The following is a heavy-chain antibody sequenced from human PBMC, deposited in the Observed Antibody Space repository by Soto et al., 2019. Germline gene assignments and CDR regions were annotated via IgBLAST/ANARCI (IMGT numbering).Heavy chain of an antibody. CDR3: ARATNLSHYYYYMNV. J-gene: IGHJ6*03. CDR1: GGSISSYY. Sequence: SETLSLTCTVSGGSISSYYWSWIRQPPGKGLEWIGYIYYSGSTNYNPSLKSRVTISVDTSKNQFSLKLSSVTAADTAVYYCARATNLSHYYYYMNVWGKGTTVTVSS. V-gene: IGHV4-59*01. CDR2: IYYSGST.